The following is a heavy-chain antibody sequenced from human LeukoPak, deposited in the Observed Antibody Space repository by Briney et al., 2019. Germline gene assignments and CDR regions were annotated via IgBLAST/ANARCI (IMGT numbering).Heavy chain of an antibody. V-gene: IGHV4-4*07. Sequence: PSETLSLTCTVSGGSISSYYWSWIRQPAGKGLEWIGRIYTSGSTNYNPSLKSRVTMSVDKSKNQFSLKLSSVTAADTAVYYCASHSSSWYSPYYFDYWGQGTLVTVSS. CDR3: ASHSSSWYSPYYFDY. CDR1: GGSISSYY. D-gene: IGHD6-13*01. J-gene: IGHJ4*02. CDR2: IYTSGST.